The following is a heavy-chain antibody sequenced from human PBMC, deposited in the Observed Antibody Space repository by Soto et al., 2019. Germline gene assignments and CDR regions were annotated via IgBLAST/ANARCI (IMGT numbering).Heavy chain of an antibody. CDR3: AREKGQGSSWYLFDN. V-gene: IGHV1-18*01. J-gene: IGHJ4*02. Sequence: QVQLVQSGAEVKKPGASVKVSCKASGYTFTNYGFSWVREAPGQGLEWMGWSNSHNGDTKYAEMFQGRVTMTRDTSTSTVYLELRSLRSYDTAVYYCAREKGQGSSWYLFDNWGQGTLVTVSS. D-gene: IGHD6-13*01. CDR2: SNSHNGDT. CDR1: GYTFTNYG.